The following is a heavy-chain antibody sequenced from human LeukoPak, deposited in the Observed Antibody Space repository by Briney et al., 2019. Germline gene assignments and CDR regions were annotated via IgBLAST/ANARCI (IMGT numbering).Heavy chain of an antibody. V-gene: IGHV1-18*01. CDR1: GYTFTSYG. CDR3: ARDLYYYDSGDYYDVFDY. D-gene: IGHD3-22*01. J-gene: IGHJ4*02. Sequence: ASVKVSCKASGYTFTSYGISWVRQAPGQGLEWMGWMSAYKGNTYYAQKLQGRVTMTTDTSTSTAYMELRSLTSDDTAVYYCARDLYYYDSGDYYDVFDYWGQGTLVTISA. CDR2: MSAYKGNT.